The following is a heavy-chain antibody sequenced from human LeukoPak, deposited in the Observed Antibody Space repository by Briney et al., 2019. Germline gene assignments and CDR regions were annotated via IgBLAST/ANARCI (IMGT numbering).Heavy chain of an antibody. Sequence: SVKVSCKASGGTFSSYAISWVRQAPGQGLEWMGGIIPIFGTANYAQKFQGRVTITADKSTSTAYMELSSLRSDDTAVYYCARGQRAHVEWSSYMDVWGKGTTVTVSS. V-gene: IGHV1-69*06. D-gene: IGHD3-3*01. J-gene: IGHJ6*03. CDR2: IIPIFGTA. CDR1: GGTFSSYA. CDR3: ARGQRAHVEWSSYMDV.